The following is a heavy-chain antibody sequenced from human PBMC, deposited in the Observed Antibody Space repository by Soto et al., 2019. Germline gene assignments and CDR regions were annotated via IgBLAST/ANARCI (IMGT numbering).Heavy chain of an antibody. Sequence: QVQLVESGGGVVQPGRSLRLSCAASAFTLSKFAMHWVRQAPGKGLEWVAVTSKEGINTYYADSVKGRFTISRDNSKSTIYLQMNSLRTEDTALYYCARGNMDVWGQGTTVTVSS. V-gene: IGHV3-30-3*01. CDR3: ARGNMDV. CDR1: AFTLSKFA. CDR2: TSKEGINT. J-gene: IGHJ6*02. D-gene: IGHD1-1*01.